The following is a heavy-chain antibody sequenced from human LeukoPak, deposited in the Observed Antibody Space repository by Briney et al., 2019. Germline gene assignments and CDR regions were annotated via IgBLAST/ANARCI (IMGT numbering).Heavy chain of an antibody. CDR3: TRGRAAGD. CDR2: VSPDSGDT. D-gene: IGHD2-21*02. J-gene: IGHJ4*02. V-gene: IGHV1-8*01. CDR1: GYTFTNND. Sequence: ASVKVSCKASGYTFTNNDINWVRQATGQGIEWMGWVSPDSGDTSYAPNFRGRVTMTTDTSINTAYMELTSLTSEDTAIYYCTRGRAAGDGGQGPLVTVSS.